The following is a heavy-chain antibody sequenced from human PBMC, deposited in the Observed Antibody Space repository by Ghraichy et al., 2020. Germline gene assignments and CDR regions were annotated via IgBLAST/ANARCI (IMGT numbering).Heavy chain of an antibody. V-gene: IGHV3-74*03. CDR1: ASTFSRHW. CDR2: INSDGTLT. J-gene: IGHJ4*02. Sequence: GGSLRLSCAASASTFSRHWMHWVRQAPGKGLVWVSRINSDGTLTQYADSVKGRVTISRDNAKKMLYLQMNSLRAEDTAIYYCVREGDWNLDYWGQGTLVTVSS. CDR3: VREGDWNLDY. D-gene: IGHD1-1*01.